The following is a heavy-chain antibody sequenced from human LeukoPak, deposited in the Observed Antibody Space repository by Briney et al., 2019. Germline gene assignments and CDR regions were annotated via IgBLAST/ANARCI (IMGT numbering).Heavy chain of an antibody. Sequence: ASVKVSCKASGYTFIGYYPHWVRQAPGQGLEWMGWINPNSGGTNYAQKFQGRVTMTRDTSISTAYMELSRLRSDDTAVYYCARDPYVIIAAAGINWFDPWGQGTLVTVSS. CDR3: ARDPYVIIAAAGINWFDP. V-gene: IGHV1-2*02. CDR2: INPNSGGT. D-gene: IGHD6-13*01. CDR1: GYTFIGYY. J-gene: IGHJ5*02.